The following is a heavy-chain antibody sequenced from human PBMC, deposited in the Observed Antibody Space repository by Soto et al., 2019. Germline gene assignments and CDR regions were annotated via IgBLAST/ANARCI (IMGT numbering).Heavy chain of an antibody. D-gene: IGHD4-17*01. CDR1: GGTFSSYA. CDR3: AREAPGYGGNSDWFDP. CDR2: IIPIFGTA. Sequence: QVQLVQSGAGVKKPGSSVKVSCKASGGTFSSYAISWVRQAPGQGLEWMGGIIPIFGTANYAQKFQGRVTITADESTSTAYMELSSLRSEDTAVYYCAREAPGYGGNSDWFDPWGQGTLVTVSS. J-gene: IGHJ5*02. V-gene: IGHV1-69*12.